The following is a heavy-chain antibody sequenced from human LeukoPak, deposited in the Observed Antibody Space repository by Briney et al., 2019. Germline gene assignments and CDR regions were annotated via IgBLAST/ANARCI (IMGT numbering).Heavy chain of an antibody. CDR2: IYYSGST. D-gene: IGHD4-17*01. CDR3: ARDHGKTYYYGMDV. J-gene: IGHJ6*02. V-gene: IGHV4-30-4*01. Sequence: SETLSLTCTVSGGSISSGDYYWSWIRQPPEKGLEWIGYIYYSGSTYYNPSLKSRVTIPVDTSKNQFSLKLSSVTAADTAVYYCARDHGKTYYYGMDVWGQGTTVTVSS. CDR1: GGSISSGDYY.